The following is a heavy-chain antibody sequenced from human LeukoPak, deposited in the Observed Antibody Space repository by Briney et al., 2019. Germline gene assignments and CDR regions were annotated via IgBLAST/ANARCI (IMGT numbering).Heavy chain of an antibody. CDR2: IYYSGST. V-gene: IGHV4-59*08. J-gene: IGHJ2*01. D-gene: IGHD4-17*01. Sequence: PSETLSVTCTVPGGSISGYYWSWIRQPPGEGLGWIAYIYYSGSTNYNPSLKSRVTISVDTFKNQFSLKLSSVTAADTAVYYCARLEMYGDYPTHWYFALWGRGTLVTVSS. CDR1: GGSISGYY. CDR3: ARLEMYGDYPTHWYFAL.